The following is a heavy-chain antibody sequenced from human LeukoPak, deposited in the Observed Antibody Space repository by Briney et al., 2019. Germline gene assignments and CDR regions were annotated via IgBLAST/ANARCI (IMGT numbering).Heavy chain of an antibody. CDR1: GASISSYY. Sequence: PSETLSLTCTVSGASISSYYWRWLRQPAGKGLEWIGRIYTSGSTNYNPSLKSRVTMSVDTSKNQFSLKLSSVTAADTAVYYCAGLSSSRYSMDVWGKGTTVTVSS. J-gene: IGHJ6*03. V-gene: IGHV4-4*07. D-gene: IGHD6-6*01. CDR3: AGLSSSRYSMDV. CDR2: IYTSGST.